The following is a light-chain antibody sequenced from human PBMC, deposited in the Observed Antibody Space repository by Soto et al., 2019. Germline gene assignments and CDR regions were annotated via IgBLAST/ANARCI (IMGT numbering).Light chain of an antibody. CDR3: QSFDSSRFYV. Sequence: QSALTQPPSVSGAPGQRVTIPCTGSSSNIGTGYDVHWYQQLPGTAPKLLIYGNSNRPSGVPDRFSGSKSGTSASLAITGLQAEDEADYYCQSFDSSRFYVFGTGTKVTVL. J-gene: IGLJ1*01. CDR2: GNS. CDR1: SSNIGTGYD. V-gene: IGLV1-40*01.